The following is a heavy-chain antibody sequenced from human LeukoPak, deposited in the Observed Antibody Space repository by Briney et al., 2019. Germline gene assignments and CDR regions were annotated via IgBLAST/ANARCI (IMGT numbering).Heavy chain of an antibody. CDR1: GYTFTGYY. V-gene: IGHV1-2*02. D-gene: IGHD3-10*01. CDR2: INPNSGGT. J-gene: IGHJ4*02. CDR3: ARVLATMVRGVTYFDY. Sequence: ASVEVSCKASGYTFTGYYMHWVRQAPGQRLEWMGWINPNSGGTNYAQKFQGRVTMTRDTSISTAYMELSRLRSDDTAVYYCARVLATMVRGVTYFDYWGQGTLVTVSS.